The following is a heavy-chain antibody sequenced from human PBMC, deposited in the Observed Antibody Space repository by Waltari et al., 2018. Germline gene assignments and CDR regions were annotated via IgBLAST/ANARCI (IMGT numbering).Heavy chain of an antibody. CDR1: NLSINSGAYY. J-gene: IGHJ5*02. D-gene: IGHD2-15*01. CDR2: IYYRGGA. V-gene: IGHV4-39*01. CDR3: ARAECSTSSCFFVSGFDP. Sequence: QVHLPESGPALVEPSDTLYLTCPVSNLSINSGAYYWGGFRSPAGKGPAWFGNIYYRGGAYYNPSLEGRGASSVGTAKKKFFLSPASVTAADATVYYCARAECSTSSCFFVSGFDPWGQGIHVTVSS.